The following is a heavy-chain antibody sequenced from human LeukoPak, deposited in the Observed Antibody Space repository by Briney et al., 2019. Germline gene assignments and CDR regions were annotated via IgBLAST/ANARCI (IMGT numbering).Heavy chain of an antibody. J-gene: IGHJ4*02. D-gene: IGHD5-12*01. Sequence: GGSLRLSCAASGFTFSSYTMSWVRQGPGPGLEWVSAISGSGGSTYYADSVKGRFTISRDNSKNTLYLQMNSLRAEDTAVYYCPMGVATTFDYWGQGTLVTVSS. CDR3: PMGVATTFDY. CDR1: GFTFSSYT. CDR2: ISGSGGST. V-gene: IGHV3-23*01.